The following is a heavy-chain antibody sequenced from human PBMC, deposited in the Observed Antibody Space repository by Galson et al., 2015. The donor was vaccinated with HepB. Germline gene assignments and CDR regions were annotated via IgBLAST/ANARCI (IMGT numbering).Heavy chain of an antibody. D-gene: IGHD3-9*01. Sequence: SLRLSCAASGFTFSSYAMSWVRQAPGKGLEWVSAISGSGGSTYYADSVKGRFTISRDNSKNTLYLQMNSLRAEDTAVYYCTAGLSRTFDPGYWGQGTLVTVSS. CDR1: GFTFSSYA. V-gene: IGHV3-23*01. CDR3: TAGLSRTFDPGY. CDR2: ISGSGGST. J-gene: IGHJ4*02.